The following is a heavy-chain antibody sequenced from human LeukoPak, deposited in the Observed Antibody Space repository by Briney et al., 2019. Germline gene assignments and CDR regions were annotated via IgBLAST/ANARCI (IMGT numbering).Heavy chain of an antibody. J-gene: IGHJ4*02. CDR3: ARDREQWLVPLYYFDY. D-gene: IGHD6-19*01. V-gene: IGHV3-21*01. CDR1: GFTFSSYS. Sequence: GGSLRLSCAASGFTFSSYSMNWVRQAPGKGLEWVSSISSSSSYIYYADSVKGRFTISRDNAKNSLYLQMNSLRAEDTAVYYCARDREQWLVPLYYFDYWGQGTLVTVSS. CDR2: ISSSSSYI.